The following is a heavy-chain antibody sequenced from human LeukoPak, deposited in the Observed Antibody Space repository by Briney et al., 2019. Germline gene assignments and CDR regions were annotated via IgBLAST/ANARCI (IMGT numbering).Heavy chain of an antibody. CDR2: ISNDGSRK. J-gene: IGHJ4*02. CDR1: GFTFSRHG. V-gene: IGHV3-30*03. D-gene: IGHD3-3*01. CDR3: ARDRAWNYFDY. Sequence: GGSLRLSCAPSGFTFSRHGMRWVRQAPGKGLEWVAIISNDGSRKYYAHSVEGRFTISRDNSKNTLYLQMDSLRAEDTAVYHCARDRAWNYFDYWGQGTLVTVSS.